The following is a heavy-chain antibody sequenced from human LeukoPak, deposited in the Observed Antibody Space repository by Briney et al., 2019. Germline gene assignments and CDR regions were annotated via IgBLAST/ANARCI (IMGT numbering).Heavy chain of an antibody. J-gene: IGHJ4*02. V-gene: IGHV3-21*01. CDR1: GFTFSSFS. CDR2: ISSSSSKI. Sequence: GGSLRLSCAASGFTFSSFSMNWVRQAPGKGLEWVSYISSSSSKIYYADSVKGRFTISRYNAEYSLYLQMNSLRAEDTDVYYCAREAQLWPDFDYWGQGTLVTVSS. D-gene: IGHD5-18*01. CDR3: AREAQLWPDFDY.